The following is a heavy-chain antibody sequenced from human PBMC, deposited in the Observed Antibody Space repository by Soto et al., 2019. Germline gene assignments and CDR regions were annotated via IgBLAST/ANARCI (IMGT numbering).Heavy chain of an antibody. J-gene: IGHJ4*01. D-gene: IGHD6-19*01. CDR2: IHGGGST. Sequence: PSETLSLTCSVSDGSLSSGGYYWTWIRQPPGKGLEWIGFIHGGGSTLYSPSLMSRLAMTTETSERQFSLRLSSVTAADTAVYYCVRGKDKDDSSFWFYWGQEIRVTSPQ. CDR1: DGSLSSGGYY. CDR3: VRGKDKDDSSFWFY. V-gene: IGHV4-31*03.